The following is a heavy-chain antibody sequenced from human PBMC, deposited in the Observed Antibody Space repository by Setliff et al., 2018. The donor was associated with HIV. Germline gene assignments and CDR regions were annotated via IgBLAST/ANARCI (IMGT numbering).Heavy chain of an antibody. CDR3: AKEGNSVDNWLDP. CDR2: IYHTGKT. D-gene: IGHD1-26*01. V-gene: IGHV4-34*09. Sequence: SETLSLTCAVYGGSFSDFYWSWIRQSPGKGLEWIGYIYHTGKTYYNPSLQSRIIMSLDMSQNQFSLKLSSVTAADTAVYYCAKEGNSVDNWLDPWGPGTLVTVSS. CDR1: GGSFSDFY. J-gene: IGHJ5*02.